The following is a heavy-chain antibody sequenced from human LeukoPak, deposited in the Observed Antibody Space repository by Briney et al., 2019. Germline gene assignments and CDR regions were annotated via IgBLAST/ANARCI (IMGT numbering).Heavy chain of an antibody. J-gene: IGHJ4*02. D-gene: IGHD6-13*01. V-gene: IGHV1-69*04. CDR1: GGTFSSYA. Sequence: SVKISCKGSGGTFSSYAITWVRPGPGQGLEWKRRIIPILGIANFAQKFQSRFTITADKSTSTAYMELSSLRSEYSAVYYCARAGSISVVAAADYWGQGTLVSVSS. CDR3: ARAGSISVVAAADY. CDR2: IIPILGIA.